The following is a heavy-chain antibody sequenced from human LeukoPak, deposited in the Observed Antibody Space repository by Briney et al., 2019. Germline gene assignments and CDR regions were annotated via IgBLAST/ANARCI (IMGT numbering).Heavy chain of an antibody. J-gene: IGHJ4*02. Sequence: PGGSRRLSCAASGFTVSSYGMHWVRQAPGKGLEWVAVISYDGSNKYYADSVKGRFTISRDNSKNTLYLQMNSLRAEDTAVYYCAKERYYYDSSGYFDYWGQGTLVTVSS. V-gene: IGHV3-30*18. CDR3: AKERYYYDSSGYFDY. CDR2: ISYDGSNK. CDR1: GFTVSSYG. D-gene: IGHD3-22*01.